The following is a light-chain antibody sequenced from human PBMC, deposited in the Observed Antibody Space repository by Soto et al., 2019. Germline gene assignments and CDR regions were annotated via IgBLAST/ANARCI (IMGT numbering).Light chain of an antibody. J-gene: IGKJ1*01. Sequence: DYVMTQSPDSLAVSLGERAIITCKSSHNVLFSVDKRDYLAWYQQKPGQPPKLLISWASTRESGVPDRFSGSGSGTDFTLTISSLQPEDVAVYFCQQYYDTPVPFGQGTKVEIK. CDR2: WAS. CDR3: QQYYDTPVP. CDR1: HNVLFSVDKRDY. V-gene: IGKV4-1*01.